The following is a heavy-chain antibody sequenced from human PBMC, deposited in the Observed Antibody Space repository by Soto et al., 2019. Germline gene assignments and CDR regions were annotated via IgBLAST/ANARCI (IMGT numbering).Heavy chain of an antibody. CDR3: ARDSALYDTGRFDY. D-gene: IGHD3-22*01. J-gene: IGHJ4*02. CDR2: ISYDGSNK. Sequence: GGSLRLSCAASGFTFSSYAMHWVRQAPGKGLEWVAVISYDGSNKYYADSVKGRFTISRDNSKNTLYLQMNSLRAEDTAVYYCARDSALYDTGRFDYWGQGTLVTVSS. CDR1: GFTFSSYA. V-gene: IGHV3-30-3*01.